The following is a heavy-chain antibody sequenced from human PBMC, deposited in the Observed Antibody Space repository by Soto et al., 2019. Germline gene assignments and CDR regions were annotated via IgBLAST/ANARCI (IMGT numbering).Heavy chain of an antibody. V-gene: IGHV4-61*01. CDR3: ARDGVYDYVWGSYRSYYYGMDV. Sequence: PSETLSLTCTVSGGSVSSGSYYWSWIRQPPGKGLEWIGYIYYSGSTNYNPSLKSRVTISVDTSKNQFSLKLSSVTAADTAVYYCARDGVYDYVWGSYRSYYYGMDVWGQGTTVTVSS. CDR1: GGSVSSGSYY. D-gene: IGHD3-16*02. CDR2: IYYSGST. J-gene: IGHJ6*02.